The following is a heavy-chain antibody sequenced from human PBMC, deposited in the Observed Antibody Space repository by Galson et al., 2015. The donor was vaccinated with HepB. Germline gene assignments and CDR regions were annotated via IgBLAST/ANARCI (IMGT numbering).Heavy chain of an antibody. Sequence: SVKVSCKASGYTFTSYAMHWVRQAPGQRLEWMGWINAGNGNTKYSQKFQGRVTITRDTSASTAYMELSSLRSEDTAVYYCARVGSSSWYPFGYYYYGMDVWGQGTTLTVSS. CDR1: GYTFTSYA. V-gene: IGHV1-3*01. D-gene: IGHD6-13*01. CDR2: INAGNGNT. CDR3: ARVGSSSWYPFGYYYYGMDV. J-gene: IGHJ6*02.